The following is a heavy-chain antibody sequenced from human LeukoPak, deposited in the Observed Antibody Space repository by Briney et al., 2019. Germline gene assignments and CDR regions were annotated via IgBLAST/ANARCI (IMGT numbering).Heavy chain of an antibody. CDR3: ARGRTVDTAMFDNDY. J-gene: IGHJ4*02. D-gene: IGHD5-18*01. Sequence: PGASVKVSCTTSGYTFTGYYIHWVRQAPGQGLEWMGWINPNSGGTKYAQKFQGWVTMTRDTSVSTAYMELTRLTSDDTAVYYCARGRTVDTAMFDNDYWGQGTLVTVSS. V-gene: IGHV1-2*04. CDR1: GYTFTGYY. CDR2: INPNSGGT.